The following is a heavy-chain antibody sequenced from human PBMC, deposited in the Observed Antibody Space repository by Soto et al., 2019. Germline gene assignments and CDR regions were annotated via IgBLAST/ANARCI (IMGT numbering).Heavy chain of an antibody. CDR1: GFTFSSYG. J-gene: IGHJ4*02. CDR2: ISYDGDNE. Sequence: GGSLRLSCAGSGFTFSSYGIHWVRQAPGKGLEWVALISYDGDNEKYTESVKDRFTISRDDSHNVAYLQMSSLRTEDTAMYYCAKDRYSGTYPTDFDYWGQGSLVTVSS. D-gene: IGHD1-26*01. V-gene: IGHV3-30*18. CDR3: AKDRYSGTYPTDFDY.